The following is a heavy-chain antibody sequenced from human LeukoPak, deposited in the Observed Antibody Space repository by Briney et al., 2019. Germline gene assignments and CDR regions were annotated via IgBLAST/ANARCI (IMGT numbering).Heavy chain of an antibody. CDR1: GESFSGYC. CDR2: IYYSGST. Sequence: PSEILSLTCAVYGESFSGYCWNCIRQPPGKGLEWIGYIYYSGSTNYNPSLKSRVTISVDTSKNQFSLKLSSVTAADTAVYYCVTSRSSSWYSFDPWGQGTLVTVSS. J-gene: IGHJ5*02. CDR3: VTSRSSSWYSFDP. V-gene: IGHV4-59*01. D-gene: IGHD6-13*01.